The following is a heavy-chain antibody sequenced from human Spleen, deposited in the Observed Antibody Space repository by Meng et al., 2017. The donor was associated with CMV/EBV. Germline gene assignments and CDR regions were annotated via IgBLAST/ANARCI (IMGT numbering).Heavy chain of an antibody. CDR2: NYTSGST. J-gene: IGHJ4*02. Sequence: SRYYWSRHPQPALKGLASICRNYTSGSTTYHPSLKSRATMSADTSQNHYPLKLNSVTAADTYFYYHARDLGGGYFDYWGQGTLVTVSS. CDR1: SRYY. V-gene: IGHV4-4*07. CDR3: ARDLGGGYFDY. D-gene: IGHD3-16*01.